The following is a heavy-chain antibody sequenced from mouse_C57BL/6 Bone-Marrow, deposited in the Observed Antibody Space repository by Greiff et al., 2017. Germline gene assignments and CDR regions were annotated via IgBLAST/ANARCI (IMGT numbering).Heavy chain of an antibody. CDR3: ARQAIYDGYYVVDY. J-gene: IGHJ2*01. V-gene: IGHV5-4*01. Sequence: DVHLVESGGGLVKPGGSLKLSCAASGFTFSSYAMSWVRQTPEKRLEWVATISDGGSYTYYPDNVKGRFTIYRDNAKNNLYLQMSHLKSEDTAMYYCARQAIYDGYYVVDYWGQGTTLTVSS. CDR2: ISDGGSYT. CDR1: GFTFSSYA. D-gene: IGHD2-3*01.